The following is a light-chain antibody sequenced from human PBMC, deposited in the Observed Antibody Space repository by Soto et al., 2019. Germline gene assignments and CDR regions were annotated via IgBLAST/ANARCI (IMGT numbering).Light chain of an antibody. Sequence: QSVLTQPASVSGSLGQSITISCTGTSSDVGSYNLVSWYQQHPGKAPKLMIYEGSKRPSGVSNRFSGSKSGNTASLTISGLQAEDETDYYCCSYAGSSTLFGTGTKVTVL. CDR1: SSDVGSYNL. J-gene: IGLJ1*01. CDR3: CSYAGSSTL. CDR2: EGS. V-gene: IGLV2-23*03.